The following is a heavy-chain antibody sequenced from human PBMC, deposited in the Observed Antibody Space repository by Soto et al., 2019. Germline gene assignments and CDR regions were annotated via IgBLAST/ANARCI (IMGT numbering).Heavy chain of an antibody. D-gene: IGHD2-15*01. V-gene: IGHV1-2*02. CDR2: INPNSGGT. Sequence: ASVKVSCKASGYTFTGYYMHWVRQAPGQGLEWMGWINPNSGGTNYAQKFQGRVTMTRDTSISTAYMELSRLRSDDTAVYYCASTQPTRKTYFGYWGQGTLVTVSS. CDR3: ASTQPTRKTYFGY. CDR1: GYTFTGYY. J-gene: IGHJ4*02.